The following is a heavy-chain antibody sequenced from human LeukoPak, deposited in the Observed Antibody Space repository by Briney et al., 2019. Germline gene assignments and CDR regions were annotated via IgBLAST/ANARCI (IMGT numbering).Heavy chain of an antibody. V-gene: IGHV3-48*02. J-gene: IGHJ4*02. D-gene: IGHD1-1*01. CDR1: GFTVSTNY. CDR2: ISSTSSTI. CDR3: ARSGNYDC. Sequence: PGGSLRLSCAASGFTVSTNYMTWVRQAPGKGLEWVSYISSTSSTIYYADSVKGRFTISRDNAKNSLYLQMNSLRDEDTAVYYRARSGNYDCWGQGTLVTVSS.